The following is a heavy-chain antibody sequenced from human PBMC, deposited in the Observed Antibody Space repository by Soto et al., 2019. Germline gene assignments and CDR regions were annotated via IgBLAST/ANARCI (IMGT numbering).Heavy chain of an antibody. CDR1: GFSLSTSGVG. CDR3: PHRQAHYGYCYFAL. CDR2: IYWDDDK. D-gene: IGHD4-17*01. J-gene: IGHJ2*01. V-gene: IGHV2-5*02. Sequence: QITLKESGPTLVKPTQTLTLTCTFSGFSLSTSGVGVGWIRQPPGKALEWLALIYWDDDKRYSPSLKSRLTITKDTSKNLEVLTMTNTDPVDTATYYCPHRQAHYGYCYFALWGRGTLVTVSS.